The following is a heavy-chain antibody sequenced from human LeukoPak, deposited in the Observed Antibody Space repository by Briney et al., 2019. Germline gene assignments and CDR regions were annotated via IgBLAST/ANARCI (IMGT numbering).Heavy chain of an antibody. J-gene: IGHJ3*02. CDR2: ISADGSST. D-gene: IGHD3-3*01. V-gene: IGHV3-74*01. Sequence: PGGSLRLSCAASEFTFSSHAMSWVRQAPGKGLMWVSRISADGSSTNYADSVKGRFTISRDNAKNTLYLQMNSLRAEDTAVYYCARVAFYDFWSGSDQPIDIWGQGTMVTVSS. CDR3: ARVAFYDFWSGSDQPIDI. CDR1: EFTFSSHA.